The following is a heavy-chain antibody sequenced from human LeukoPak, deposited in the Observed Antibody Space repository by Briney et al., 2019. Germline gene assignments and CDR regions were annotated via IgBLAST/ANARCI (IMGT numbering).Heavy chain of an antibody. CDR2: IYSGGST. J-gene: IGHJ4*02. Sequence: PGGSLRLSCAASGFTVSSNYMSWVRQAPGKGLEWVSVIYSGGSTYYADSVTGRFTISRDNSKNTLYLQMNSLRAEDTAVYYCAREDILTGYYDYWGQGTLVTVSS. V-gene: IGHV3-66*01. CDR1: GFTVSSNY. CDR3: AREDILTGYYDY. D-gene: IGHD3-9*01.